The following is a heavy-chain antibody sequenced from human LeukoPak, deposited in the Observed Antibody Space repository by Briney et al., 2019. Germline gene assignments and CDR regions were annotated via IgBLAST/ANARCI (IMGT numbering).Heavy chain of an antibody. V-gene: IGHV3-48*01. CDR2: ISSSSSTI. D-gene: IGHD2-2*01. CDR3: ARVPTVVVPAAT. J-gene: IGHJ3*01. CDR1: GFTFSSYS. Sequence: GSLRLSCAASGFTFSSYSMNWVRQAPGKGLEWVSYISSSSSTIYYADSVKGRFTISRDNAKNSLYLQMNSLRAEDTAVHYCARVPTVVVPAATWGQGTMVTVSS.